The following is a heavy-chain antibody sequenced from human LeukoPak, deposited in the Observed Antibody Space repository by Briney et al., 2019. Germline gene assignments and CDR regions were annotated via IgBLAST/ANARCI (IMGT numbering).Heavy chain of an antibody. CDR1: GGSLSSYY. CDR2: IYYSGST. CDR3: ARVLPDYDFWSGYLDY. Sequence: SETLSLTCTVSGGSLSSYYWSWIRQPPGKGLEWIGYIYYSGSTNYNPSLKSRVTISVDTSKNQFSLKLSSVTSADTAVYYCARVLPDYDFWSGYLDYWGQGALVTVSS. J-gene: IGHJ4*02. V-gene: IGHV4-59*01. D-gene: IGHD3-3*01.